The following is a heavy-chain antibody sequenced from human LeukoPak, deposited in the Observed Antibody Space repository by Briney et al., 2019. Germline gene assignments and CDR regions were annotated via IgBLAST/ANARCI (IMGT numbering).Heavy chain of an antibody. CDR3: AREVGGYGLY. J-gene: IGHJ4*02. D-gene: IGHD3-16*01. CDR2: IISIFGTA. V-gene: IGHV1-69*05. Sequence: GASVKVSCKASGGTFSSYAISWVRQAPGQGLEWMGGIISIFGTANYAQKFQGRVTITTDESTSTAYMELSSLRSEDTAVYYCAREVGGYGLYWGQGTLVTVSS. CDR1: GGTFSSYA.